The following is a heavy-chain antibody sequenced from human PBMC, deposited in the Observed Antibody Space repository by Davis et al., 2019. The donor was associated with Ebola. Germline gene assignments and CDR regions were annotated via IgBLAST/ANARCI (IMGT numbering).Heavy chain of an antibody. CDR3: AKGKYKQQLRVYWYFDL. Sequence: GGSLRPSCAASGFTFSNAWMHWVRQAPGKGLEWVAVISYDGSNKYYADSVKGRFTISRDNSKNTLYLQMNSRRAEDTAVYYCAKGKYKQQLRVYWYFDLWGRGTLVTVSS. D-gene: IGHD6-13*01. CDR2: ISYDGSNK. J-gene: IGHJ2*01. V-gene: IGHV3-30*18. CDR1: GFTFSNAW.